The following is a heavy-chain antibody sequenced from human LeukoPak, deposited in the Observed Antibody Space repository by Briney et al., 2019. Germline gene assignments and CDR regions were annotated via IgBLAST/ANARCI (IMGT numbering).Heavy chain of an antibody. J-gene: IGHJ4*02. V-gene: IGHV4-39*01. CDR1: GGSISSSSYY. CDR2: IYYSGST. Sequence: KPSETLSLTCTVSGGSISSSSYYWGWIRQPPGKGLEWIGSIYYSGSTYYNPSLKSRVTISVDTSKNQFSLKLSSVTAADTAVYYCARTDILIVGADYWGQGTLVTVSS. D-gene: IGHD1-26*01. CDR3: ARTDILIVGADY.